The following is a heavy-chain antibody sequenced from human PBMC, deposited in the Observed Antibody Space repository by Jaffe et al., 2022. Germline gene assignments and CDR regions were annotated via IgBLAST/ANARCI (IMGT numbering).Heavy chain of an antibody. Sequence: EVQLVESGGGLVQPGGSLRLSCAASGFTFSSYEMNWVRQAPGKGLEWVSYISSSGSTIYYADSVKGRFTISRDNAKNSLYLQMNSLRAEDTAVYYCAREGHDTAMFGAIYWGQGTLVTVSS. CDR2: ISSSGSTI. D-gene: IGHD5-18*01. CDR3: AREGHDTAMFGAIY. V-gene: IGHV3-48*03. J-gene: IGHJ4*02. CDR1: GFTFSSYE.